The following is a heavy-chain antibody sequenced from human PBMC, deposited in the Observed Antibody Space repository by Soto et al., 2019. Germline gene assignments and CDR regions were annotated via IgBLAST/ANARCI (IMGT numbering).Heavy chain of an antibody. Sequence: QVQLQESGPGLVKPSETLSLTCTVSGAPITTTKWGAWVRLPPGKGLEWIGELSRGDERSSNPSLEGRFTMSLDKSNNHFSLKLTSLTAADTAIYYCATQTISYTWGVWGRGTSVTVSS. J-gene: IGHJ6*02. CDR3: ATQTISYTWGV. CDR2: LSRGDER. D-gene: IGHD3-16*01. V-gene: IGHV4-4*02. CDR1: GAPITTTKW.